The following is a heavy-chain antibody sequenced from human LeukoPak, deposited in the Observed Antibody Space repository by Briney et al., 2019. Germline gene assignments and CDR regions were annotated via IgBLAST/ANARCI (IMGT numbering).Heavy chain of an antibody. Sequence: SETLSLTCAAYGGSFSGYYWSWIRQPPGKGLEWIGEINHSGSTNYNPSLKSRVTISVDTSKNQFSLKLSSVTAADTAVYYCARTPRPDIVATIRTYYFDYWGQGTLVTVSS. D-gene: IGHD5-12*01. CDR1: GGSFSGYY. CDR3: ARTPRPDIVATIRTYYFDY. J-gene: IGHJ4*02. CDR2: INHSGST. V-gene: IGHV4-34*01.